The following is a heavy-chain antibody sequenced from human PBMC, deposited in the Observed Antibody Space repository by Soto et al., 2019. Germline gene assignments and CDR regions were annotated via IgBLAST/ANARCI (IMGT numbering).Heavy chain of an antibody. J-gene: IGHJ4*02. CDR1: GGSFSGYY. V-gene: IGHV4-34*01. CDR3: ARGDVLTGYSY. D-gene: IGHD3-9*01. Sequence: QVQLQQWGAGLLKHSETLSLTCAVYGGSFSGYYWSWTRQPPGKGLEWIGEIKHSGSTNYNPSLKSRVTISVDTSKNQFSLKLSSVTAADTAVYYCARGDVLTGYSYWGQGTLVTVSS. CDR2: IKHSGST.